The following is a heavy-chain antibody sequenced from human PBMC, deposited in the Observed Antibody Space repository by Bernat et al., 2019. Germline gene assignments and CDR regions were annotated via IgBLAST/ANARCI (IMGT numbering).Heavy chain of an antibody. J-gene: IGHJ6*03. CDR1: GFTFDDYT. V-gene: IGHV3-23*04. CDR3: AKASSSGFWSGYNYYNYYYMDV. CDR2: IGGSGKST. Sequence: EVQLVESGGSVVQPGGSLRLSFAASGFTFDDYTMHGVRQPPGRGLEGVSGIGGSGKSTYYADSVKGRFTISRDNSKNTLYLQMNSLRAEDTAIYHCAKASSSGFWSGYNYYNYYYMDVWGKGTTVTVSS. D-gene: IGHD3-3*01.